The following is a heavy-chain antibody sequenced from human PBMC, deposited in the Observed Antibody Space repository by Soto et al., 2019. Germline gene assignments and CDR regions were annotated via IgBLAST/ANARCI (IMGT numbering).Heavy chain of an antibody. J-gene: IGHJ4*02. Sequence: QLQLQESGPGLVKPSETLSLTCAVSGGSVSSGGNYWGWIRQSPGKGLEWIGSVHDTGTTHYNPSLTSRVTISVDTSKNQFSLNVNSVTAADPAVYYCARGLSSPSAAGVWGQGTLVNVSS. CDR2: VHDTGTT. D-gene: IGHD6-6*01. V-gene: IGHV4-39*01. CDR1: GGSVSSGGNY. CDR3: ARGLSSPSAAGV.